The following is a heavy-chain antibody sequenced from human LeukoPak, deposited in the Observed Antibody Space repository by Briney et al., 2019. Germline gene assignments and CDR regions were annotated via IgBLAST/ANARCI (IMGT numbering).Heavy chain of an antibody. CDR2: IKQDGSEK. V-gene: IGHV3-7*01. CDR1: GFTFSSYW. D-gene: IGHD3-10*01. J-gene: IGHJ4*02. Sequence: GGSLRLSCAASGFTFSSYWMSWVRQAPGKGLEWVANIKQDGSEKYYVDSVKGRFTISRDNAKNSLYLQMNSLRAEDTAVYYCAGDGGITMARTPIGYWGQGTLVTVSS. CDR3: AGDGGITMARTPIGY.